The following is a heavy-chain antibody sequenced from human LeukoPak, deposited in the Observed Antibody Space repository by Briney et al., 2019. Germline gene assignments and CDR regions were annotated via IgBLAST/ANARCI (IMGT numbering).Heavy chain of an antibody. CDR2: ISSSSSTI. J-gene: IGHJ6*03. V-gene: IGHV3-48*01. CDR1: GFTFSSYS. Sequence: PGGSLRLSCAASGFTFSSYSMNWVRQAPGKGLEWVSSISSSSSTIYYADSVKGRFTISRDNAKNSLYLQMNSLRAEDTAVYYCARFGGNYYYYYYMDVWGKGTTVTVSS. CDR3: ARFGGNYYYYYYMDV. D-gene: IGHD3-10*01.